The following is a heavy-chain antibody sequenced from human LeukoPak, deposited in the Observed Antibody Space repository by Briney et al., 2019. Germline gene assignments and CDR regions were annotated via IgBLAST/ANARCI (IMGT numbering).Heavy chain of an antibody. J-gene: IGHJ4*02. Sequence: ETLSLTCNVSGASISSSTYHWGWIRQPPGKGLEWIASIYYRGRTYYNPSLKSRVTISVDTSKNQFSLKLSSVTAADTAVYFCATDREGHSGYDYGFDYWGQGTLVTVSS. CDR2: IYYRGRT. V-gene: IGHV4-39*07. CDR3: ATDREGHSGYDYGFDY. D-gene: IGHD5-12*01. CDR1: GASISSSTYH.